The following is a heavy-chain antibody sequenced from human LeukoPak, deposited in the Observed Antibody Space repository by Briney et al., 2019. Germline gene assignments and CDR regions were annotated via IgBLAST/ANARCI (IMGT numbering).Heavy chain of an antibody. J-gene: IGHJ5*02. D-gene: IGHD1-26*01. CDR1: GGSFSGYY. V-gene: IGHV4-34*01. Sequence: PSETLSLTCAVYGGSFSGYYWSWIRQPPGKGLEWIGSIYHSGSTYYNPSLKSRVTISVDTSKNQFSLKLSSVTAADTAVYYCAREWWELDTWGQGTLVTVSS. CDR3: AREWWELDT. CDR2: IYHSGST.